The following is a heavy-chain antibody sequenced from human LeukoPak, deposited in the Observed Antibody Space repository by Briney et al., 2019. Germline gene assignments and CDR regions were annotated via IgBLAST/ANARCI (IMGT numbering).Heavy chain of an antibody. Sequence: GGSLRLSCAASGFTFSSYSMNWVRQAPGKGLEWVSSISSSSSYIYYADSVKGRFTISRDNAKNSLYLQMNSLRAEDTAVYYCARGPIDYGGNSLDYWGQGTLVTVSS. CDR3: ARGPIDYGGNSLDY. CDR2: ISSSSSYI. CDR1: GFTFSSYS. D-gene: IGHD4-23*01. J-gene: IGHJ4*02. V-gene: IGHV3-21*01.